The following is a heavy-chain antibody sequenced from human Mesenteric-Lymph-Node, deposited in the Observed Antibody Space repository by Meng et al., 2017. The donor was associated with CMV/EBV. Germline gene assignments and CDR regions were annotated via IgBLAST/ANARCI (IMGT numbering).Heavy chain of an antibody. Sequence: GGSLRLSCAASGFTFSNYWMSWVRQAPGKGLEWVANIKQDGREKNYVDSVKGRFSISRDNAKNSLYLQMNSQRAEDTAVYYCARWEAEQTGSHYYYHSGMDVWGQGTTVTVSS. J-gene: IGHJ6*02. D-gene: IGHD1-1*01. V-gene: IGHV3-7*01. CDR2: IKQDGREK. CDR1: GFTFSNYW. CDR3: ARWEAEQTGSHYYYHSGMDV.